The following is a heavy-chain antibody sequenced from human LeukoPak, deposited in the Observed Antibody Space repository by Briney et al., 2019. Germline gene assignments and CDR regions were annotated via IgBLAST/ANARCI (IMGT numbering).Heavy chain of an antibody. J-gene: IGHJ4*02. CDR1: GGTFSSYA. V-gene: IGHV1-69*05. Sequence: SVEVSCKAAGGTFSSYAISWVRQAPGQGLEWMGRIIPIFGTANYAQKFQGRVTITTDESTSTAYMELSSLRSEDTAVYYCARVMAVADDFDYWGQGTLVTVSS. D-gene: IGHD6-19*01. CDR2: IIPIFGTA. CDR3: ARVMAVADDFDY.